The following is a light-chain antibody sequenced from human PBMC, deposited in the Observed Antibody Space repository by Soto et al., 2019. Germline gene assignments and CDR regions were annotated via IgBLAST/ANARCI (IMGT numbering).Light chain of an antibody. J-gene: IGLJ1*01. CDR1: SSDVGGYNY. CDR2: EVS. CDR3: SSYISSTFYV. Sequence: QSALAQPASVSGSPGQSITISCTGTSSDVGGYNYVSWYQQHPGKAPKLMIYEVSNRPSGVSNRLSGSKSGNTASLTISGLQAEDEADYYCSSYISSTFYVFGTGTKVTVL. V-gene: IGLV2-14*01.